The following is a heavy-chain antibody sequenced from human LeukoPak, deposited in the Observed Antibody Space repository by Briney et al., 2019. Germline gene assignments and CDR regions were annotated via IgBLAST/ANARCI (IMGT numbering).Heavy chain of an antibody. CDR1: GGSISSYY. D-gene: IGHD6-19*01. CDR3: ARAIAVAGTRWFDP. J-gene: IGHJ5*02. Sequence: SETLSLTCTVSGGSISSYYWSWIRQPPGKGLEWIGYIYYSGSTNYNPSLKSRVTISVDTSKNQFSLKLSSVTAAGTAVYYCARAIAVAGTRWFDPWGQGTLVTVSS. CDR2: IYYSGST. V-gene: IGHV4-59*08.